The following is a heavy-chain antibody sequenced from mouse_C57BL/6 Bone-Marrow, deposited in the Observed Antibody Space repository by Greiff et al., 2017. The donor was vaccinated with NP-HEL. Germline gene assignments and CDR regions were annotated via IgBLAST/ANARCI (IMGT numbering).Heavy chain of an antibody. CDR3: ARDSGYAFDY. D-gene: IGHD3-2*02. CDR2: INPNNGGT. J-gene: IGHJ2*01. V-gene: IGHV1-53*01. CDR1: GYTFTSYW. Sequence: QVQLQQPGTELVKPGASVKLSCKASGYTFTSYWMHWLKQRPGQGLEWIGNINPNNGGTTDNEKFKPKATLTVDKSSSTAYMQLSSLTSEDSAVYYCARDSGYAFDYWGQGTTLTVSS.